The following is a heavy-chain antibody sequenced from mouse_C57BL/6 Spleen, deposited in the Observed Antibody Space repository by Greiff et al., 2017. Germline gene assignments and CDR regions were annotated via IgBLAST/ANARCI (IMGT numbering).Heavy chain of an antibody. CDR1: GYTFTSYW. Sequence: QVQLQQPGAELVRPGSSVKLSCKASGYTFTSYWMDWVKQRPGQGLEWIGNLYPSDSETHYNQKFKDKATLTVDKSSSTAYMQLRSLTSEDSAVYYCARSVDSSGDFDYWGQGTTLTVAS. D-gene: IGHD3-2*02. CDR2: LYPSDSET. CDR3: ARSVDSSGDFDY. V-gene: IGHV1-61*01. J-gene: IGHJ2*01.